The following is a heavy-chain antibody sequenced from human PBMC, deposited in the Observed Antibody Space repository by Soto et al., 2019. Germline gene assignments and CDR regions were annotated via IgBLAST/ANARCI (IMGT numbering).Heavy chain of an antibody. CDR3: ANDAGSYRGGSFDY. J-gene: IGHJ4*02. V-gene: IGHV3-23*01. CDR1: GFTFSSYA. CDR2: ISGRGGNT. Sequence: EVQLLESGGGLVQPGGSLRLSCAASGFTFSSYAMSWVRQAPGKGLEWVSAISGRGGNTYYSDSVKGRVPISRDNSKNTLYLQKNSLRAEDPGVYCWANDAGSYRGGSFDYWGQGTLVTVSS. D-gene: IGHD3-16*02.